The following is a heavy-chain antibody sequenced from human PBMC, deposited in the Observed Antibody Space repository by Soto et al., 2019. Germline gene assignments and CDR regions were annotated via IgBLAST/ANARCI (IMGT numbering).Heavy chain of an antibody. Sequence: EVQLVESGGGLVKPGGSLRLSCAASGFTFTSYSMNWVRQAPGKGLEWVSSISSSSSYIYYADSVKGRFTISRDNAKNSLYLQMNSLRAEDTAVYYCARVRLGRNVLRYFDYLPMRDYWGQGTLVTVSS. CDR1: GFTFTSYS. CDR3: ARVRLGRNVLRYFDYLPMRDY. D-gene: IGHD3-9*01. V-gene: IGHV3-21*01. J-gene: IGHJ4*02. CDR2: ISSSSSYI.